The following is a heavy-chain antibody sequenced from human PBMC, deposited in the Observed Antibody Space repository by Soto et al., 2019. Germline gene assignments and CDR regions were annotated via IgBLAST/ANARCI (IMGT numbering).Heavy chain of an antibody. D-gene: IGHD1-26*01. CDR2: ISAHNGNT. CDR3: ARGSYGDY. V-gene: IGHV1-18*01. Sequence: QVHLVQSGAEVKKPGASVKVSCKGSGYAFTTYGITWVRQAPGQGLEWMGWISAHNGNTNYAQKLQGRVTVTTDTSTSTAYMELRSLRSDDTAVYYGARGSYGDYWGQGALVTVSS. J-gene: IGHJ4*02. CDR1: GYAFTTYG.